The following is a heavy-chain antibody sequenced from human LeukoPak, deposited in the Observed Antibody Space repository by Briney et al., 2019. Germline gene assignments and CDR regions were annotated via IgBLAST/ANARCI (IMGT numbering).Heavy chain of an antibody. CDR2: IIPIFGTA. V-gene: IGHV1-69*13. D-gene: IGHD5-12*01. CDR1: GGTFSSYA. J-gene: IGHJ4*02. Sequence: GASVKVSCKASGGTFSSYAISWVRQAPGQGLEWMGGIIPIFGTANYAQKFQGRVTITADESTSTAYMELSSLRSEDTAVYYCARHRLSGYDTPPETDYWGQGTLVTVSS. CDR3: ARHRLSGYDTPPETDY.